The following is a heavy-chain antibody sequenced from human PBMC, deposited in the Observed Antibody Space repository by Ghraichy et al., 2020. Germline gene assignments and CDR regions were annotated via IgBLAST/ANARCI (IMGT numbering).Heavy chain of an antibody. CDR2: IYYSGST. J-gene: IGHJ6*02. V-gene: IGHV4-39*01. Sequence: SETLSLTCTVSGGSISSSSYYWGWIRQPPGKGLEWIGSIYYSGSTYYNPSLKSRVTISVDTSKNQFSLKLSSVTAADTAVYYCARKGWGRVRGVIYYGMDVWGQGTTVTVSS. CDR3: ARKGWGRVRGVIYYGMDV. D-gene: IGHD3-10*01. CDR1: GGSISSSSYY.